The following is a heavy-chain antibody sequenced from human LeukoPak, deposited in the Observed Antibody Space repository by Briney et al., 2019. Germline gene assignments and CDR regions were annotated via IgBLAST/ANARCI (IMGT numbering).Heavy chain of an antibody. J-gene: IGHJ4*02. CDR3: VSAIRGSPIDY. CDR1: GLTFSDYY. CDR2: ISSSGSTT. Sequence: GGSLRLSCAASGLTFSDYYMSWIRQAPGKGLEWVSYISSSGSTTHYADSVKGRFTISRDNAKNSLYLQMNSLRAEDTAIYYCVSAIRGSPIDYWGQGTLVSVPS. D-gene: IGHD3-10*01. V-gene: IGHV3-11*04.